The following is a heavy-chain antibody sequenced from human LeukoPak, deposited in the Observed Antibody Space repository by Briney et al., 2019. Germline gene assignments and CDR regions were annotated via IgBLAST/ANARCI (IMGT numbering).Heavy chain of an antibody. J-gene: IGHJ4*01. V-gene: IGHV3-13*01. CDR3: GRGGRGSSWYEK. CDR1: GFTFKSYD. D-gene: IGHD6-13*01. CDR2: LGTGGDT. Sequence: GVSLRLSCAASGFTFKSYDMLWVRQVAGRGLEWFSDLGTGGDTYYQGFVKGRFTICRKNANNTLFLQINNATDGDTALYYWGRGGRGSSWYEKWGQGTLVAVSS.